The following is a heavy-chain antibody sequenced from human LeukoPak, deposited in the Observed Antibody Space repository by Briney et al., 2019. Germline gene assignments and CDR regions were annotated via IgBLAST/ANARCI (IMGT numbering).Heavy chain of an antibody. J-gene: IGHJ6*03. CDR2: IYTSGST. CDR3: ARGRYDFWSGYSSSYMDV. CDR1: GGSISSYY. D-gene: IGHD3-3*01. V-gene: IGHV4-4*07. Sequence: KSSETLSLTCTVSGGSISSYYWSWIRQPAGKGLEWIGRIYTSGSTNYNPSLKSRVTMSVDTSKNQFSLKLSSVTAADTAVYYCARGRYDFWSGYSSSYMDVWGKGTTVTVSS.